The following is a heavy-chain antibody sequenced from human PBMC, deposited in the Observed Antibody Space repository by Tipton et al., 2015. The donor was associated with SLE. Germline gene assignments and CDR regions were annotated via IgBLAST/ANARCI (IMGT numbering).Heavy chain of an antibody. D-gene: IGHD1-14*01. V-gene: IGHV4-34*01. CDR3: ARGSYRRPSLSDS. CDR1: GGSFSGYY. Sequence: TLSLTCAVYGGSFSGYYWTWIRQPPGKGLEWIGEINHSGSTNYNPSLKSRVSISMDTSKDEFSLKLSSVTAADTAVYFCARGSYRRPSLSDSWGPGTLVIVSS. J-gene: IGHJ4*02. CDR2: INHSGST.